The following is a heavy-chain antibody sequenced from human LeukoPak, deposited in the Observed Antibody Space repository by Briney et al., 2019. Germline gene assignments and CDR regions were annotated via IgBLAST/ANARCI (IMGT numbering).Heavy chain of an antibody. D-gene: IGHD3-10*01. J-gene: IGHJ3*02. CDR1: GYTFTGYY. V-gene: IGHV1-2*02. Sequence: GASVKVSCTASGYTFTGYYMYWVRQAPGQGLEWMGWINPNGGGTNYAQKFQGRVTMTRDTSISTAYMELSRLRSDDTAVYYCVRGPYYYGSGSQRDAFDIWGQGTMVTVSS. CDR2: INPNGGGT. CDR3: VRGPYYYGSGSQRDAFDI.